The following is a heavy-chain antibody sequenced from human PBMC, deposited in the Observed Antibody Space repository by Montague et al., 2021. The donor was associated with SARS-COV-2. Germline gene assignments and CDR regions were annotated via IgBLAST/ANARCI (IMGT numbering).Heavy chain of an antibody. J-gene: IGHJ6*02. CDR1: GGSISSSSYY. Sequence: SETLSLTCTVSGGSISSSSYYWGWIRQPPGKGLEWIGSIYYSGSTYYNPSLKNRVTISVDTSRNQFSLKLSSVTAADTAVYYCARDHGDYGSGYYYGMDVWGQGTTVTVSS. CDR2: IYYSGST. CDR3: ARDHGDYGSGYYYGMDV. D-gene: IGHD4-17*01. V-gene: IGHV4-39*07.